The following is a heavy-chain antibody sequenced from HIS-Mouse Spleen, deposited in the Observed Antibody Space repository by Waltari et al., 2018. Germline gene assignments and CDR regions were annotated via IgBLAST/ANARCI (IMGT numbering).Heavy chain of an antibody. V-gene: IGHV4-39*07. CDR3: AREIPYSSSWYDWYFDL. J-gene: IGHJ2*01. Sequence: QLQLQESGPGLVKPSETLSLTCTVSGGSISSSSYYWGWIRQPPGKGLEWIGSIYYSGSNYSNPSLKIRVTISVDTSKNQFSLMLSSVTAADTAVYYCAREIPYSSSWYDWYFDLWGRGTLVTVSS. CDR1: GGSISSSSYY. CDR2: IYYSGSN. D-gene: IGHD6-13*01.